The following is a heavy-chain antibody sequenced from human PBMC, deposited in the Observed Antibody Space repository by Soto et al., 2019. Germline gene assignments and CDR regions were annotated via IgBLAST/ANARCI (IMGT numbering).Heavy chain of an antibody. Sequence: SETLSLTCTVSGGSISSGGYYWSWIRQHPGKGLEWIGYIYYSGSTYYNPSLKSRVTISVDASKNQFSLKLSSVTAADTAVYYCARLVQLLQGRWFDPWGQGTLVTVSS. V-gene: IGHV4-31*03. J-gene: IGHJ5*02. CDR3: ARLVQLLQGRWFDP. CDR2: IYYSGST. CDR1: GGSISSGGYY. D-gene: IGHD2-15*01.